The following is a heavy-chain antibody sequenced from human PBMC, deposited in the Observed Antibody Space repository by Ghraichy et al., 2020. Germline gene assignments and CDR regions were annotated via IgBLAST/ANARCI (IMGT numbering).Heavy chain of an antibody. J-gene: IGHJ4*02. Sequence: SETLSLTCAVYGGSFSGYYWSWIRQPPGKGLEWIGEINHSGSTNYNPSLKSRVTISVDTSKNQFSLKLSSVTAADTAVYYCARVEFPNVVLLWFGARSETDYWGQGTLVTVSS. CDR3: ARVEFPNVVLLWFGARSETDY. D-gene: IGHD3-10*01. V-gene: IGHV4-34*01. CDR1: GGSFSGYY. CDR2: INHSGST.